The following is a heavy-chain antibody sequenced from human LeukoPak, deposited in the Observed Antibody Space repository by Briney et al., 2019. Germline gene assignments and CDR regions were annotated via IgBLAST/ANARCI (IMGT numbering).Heavy chain of an antibody. CDR1: GFIFSSYW. CDR3: ARGQPYYDILTGSGLFDY. J-gene: IGHJ4*02. D-gene: IGHD3-9*01. Sequence: GGSLRLSCAASGFIFSSYWMSWVRQAPGKGLEWVSYISSSSSTIYYADSVKGRFTISRDNAKNSLYLQMSSLRAEDTAVYYCARGQPYYDILTGSGLFDYWGQGTLVTVSS. CDR2: ISSSSSTI. V-gene: IGHV3-48*04.